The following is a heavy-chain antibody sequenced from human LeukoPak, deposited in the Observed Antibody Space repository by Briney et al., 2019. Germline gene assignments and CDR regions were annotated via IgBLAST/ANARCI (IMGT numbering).Heavy chain of an antibody. V-gene: IGHV1-18*01. J-gene: IGHJ3*02. CDR1: GYTFTSYG. D-gene: IGHD3-3*01. CDR2: ISAYNGNT. Sequence: ASVKVSCKASGYTFTSYGISWVRQAPGQGLEWMGWISAYNGNTNYAQKLQGRVTMTTDTSTSTAYMELRSLRSDDTAVYYCARDTVGFWGGYYRTFDIWGQGTMVTVSS. CDR3: ARDTVGFWGGYYRTFDI.